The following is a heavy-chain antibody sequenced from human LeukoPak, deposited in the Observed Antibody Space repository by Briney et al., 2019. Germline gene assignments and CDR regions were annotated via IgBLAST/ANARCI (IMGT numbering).Heavy chain of an antibody. CDR1: GYTFTSYG. D-gene: IGHD6-13*01. CDR3: YSSSRTRARFTDAFDI. J-gene: IGHJ3*02. V-gene: IGHV1-8*03. CDR2: MNPNSGNT. Sequence: ASVKVSCKASGYTFTSYGISWVRQAPGQGLEWMGWMNPNSGNTGYAQKFQGRVTITRNTSISTAYMELSSLRSEDTAVYYCYSSSRTRARFTDAFDIWGQGTMVTVSS.